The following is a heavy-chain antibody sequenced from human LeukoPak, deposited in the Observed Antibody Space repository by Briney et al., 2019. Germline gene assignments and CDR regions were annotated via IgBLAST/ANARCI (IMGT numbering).Heavy chain of an antibody. D-gene: IGHD1-14*01. CDR1: GGTFSSYA. J-gene: IGHJ5*02. Sequence: SVKVSCKASGGTFSSYAISWVRQAPEQGLEWMGGIIPIFGTANYAQKFQGRVTITADESTSTAYMELSSLRSEDTAVYYCARVQSGFSEAPGHFDPWGQGTLVTVSS. CDR2: IIPIFGTA. CDR3: ARVQSGFSEAPGHFDP. V-gene: IGHV1-69*13.